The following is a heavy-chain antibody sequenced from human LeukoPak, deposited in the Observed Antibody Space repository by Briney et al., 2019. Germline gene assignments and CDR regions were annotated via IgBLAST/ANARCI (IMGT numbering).Heavy chain of an antibody. V-gene: IGHV3-23*01. CDR2: IGGGSGSRT. CDR1: GFTFSSYG. D-gene: IGHD3-22*01. CDR3: ARKYYYGSSGYCWDY. J-gene: IGHJ4*02. Sequence: PGGSLRLSCTVSGFTFSSYGMSWVRQAPGKGLEWVSAIGGGSGSRTYSAHSVKGRLTISRHNSKITLHLQMNSLRAEDTAVYCCARKYYYGSSGYCWDYWGQRTLVTVSS.